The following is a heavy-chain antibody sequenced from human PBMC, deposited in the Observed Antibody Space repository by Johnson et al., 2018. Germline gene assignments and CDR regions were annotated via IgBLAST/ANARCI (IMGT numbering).Heavy chain of an antibody. J-gene: IGHJ3*02. V-gene: IGHV1-69*12. CDR3: AGAYDSSGYFSAFDI. Sequence: QVQLVQSGAEVKKPGSSVKVSCKASGGTFSSYAISWVRQAPGQGLEWMGGIIPIFGTANYAQKFQGRVTITADESTSTAYMELSSLRSEDTAGYFCAGAYDSSGYFSAFDIWGQGTMVTVSS. CDR1: GGTFSSYA. CDR2: IIPIFGTA. D-gene: IGHD3-22*01.